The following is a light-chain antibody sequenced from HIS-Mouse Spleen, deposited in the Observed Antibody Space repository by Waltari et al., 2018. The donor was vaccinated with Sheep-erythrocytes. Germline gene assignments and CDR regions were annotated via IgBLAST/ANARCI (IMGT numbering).Light chain of an antibody. Sequence: SSELTQPPSVSVSPGQTASITCSGDKLGDKYACWYQQKPGQSPVLVIYQDTKRPSGKPERFSGSNSGNAATLTISGTQAMDEADYYCQAWDSSIVVFGGGTKLTVL. V-gene: IGLV3-1*01. CDR1: KLGDKY. CDR2: QDT. J-gene: IGLJ2*01. CDR3: QAWDSSIVV.